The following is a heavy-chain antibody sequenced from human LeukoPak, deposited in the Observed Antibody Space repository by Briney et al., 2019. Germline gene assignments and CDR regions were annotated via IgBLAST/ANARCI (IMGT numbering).Heavy chain of an antibody. V-gene: IGHV1-18*04. CDR2: ISAYNGNT. D-gene: IGHD3-3*01. CDR1: GYTFTSYY. Sequence: ASAKVSCKASGYTFTSYYMHWVRQAPGQGLEWMGWISAYNGNTNYAQKLQGRVTMTTDTSTSTAYMELRSLRSDDTAVYYCARDRMWYYDFWSGYWANWFDPWGQGTLVTVSS. J-gene: IGHJ5*02. CDR3: ARDRMWYYDFWSGYWANWFDP.